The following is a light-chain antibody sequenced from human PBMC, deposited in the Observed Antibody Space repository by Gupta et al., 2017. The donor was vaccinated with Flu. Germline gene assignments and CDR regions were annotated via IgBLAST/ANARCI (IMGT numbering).Light chain of an antibody. CDR3: QVWDSSSAHPVV. CDR1: NIGTKS. Sequence: TCGGNNIGTKSVHWYQQRPGQAPVLVVYDDTDRPSGIPARFSGSNSGNTATLTIVRVEAGDEADYDCQVWDSSSAHPVVFGGGTNLAVL. J-gene: IGLJ3*02. V-gene: IGLV3-21*02. CDR2: DDT.